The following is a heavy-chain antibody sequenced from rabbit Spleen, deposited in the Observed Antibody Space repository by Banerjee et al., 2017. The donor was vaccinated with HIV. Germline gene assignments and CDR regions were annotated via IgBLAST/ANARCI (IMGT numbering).Heavy chain of an antibody. CDR1: EFSLTSSDY. V-gene: IGHV1S40*01. CDR3: ARGLSSGGSPDYFDL. J-gene: IGHJ4*01. CDR2: IDAGSSGFT. Sequence: QSLEESGGDLVKPGASLTLTCTASEFSLTSSDYMCWVRQAPGKGLEWIACIDAGSSGFTYHASWAKGRFTISKTSSTTVTLQMTSLTAADTATYFCARGLSSGGSPDYFDLWGPGTLVTVS. D-gene: IGHD1-1*01.